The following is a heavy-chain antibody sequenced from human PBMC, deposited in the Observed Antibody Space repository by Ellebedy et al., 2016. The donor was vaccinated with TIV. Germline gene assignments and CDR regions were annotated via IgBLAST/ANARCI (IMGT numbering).Heavy chain of an antibody. CDR3: AKGGGSCCFEV. D-gene: IGHD2-15*01. J-gene: IGHJ4*02. CDR2: ISGSGGST. CDR1: GFTFSTYA. Sequence: GESLKISXAASGFTFSTYAMSWVRQAPGKGLEWVSAISGSGGSTYYADSVEGRFAISRDNSNNTLYLQMNSLRAEDTAVYYCAKGGGSCCFEVWGQGTLVTVSS. V-gene: IGHV3-23*01.